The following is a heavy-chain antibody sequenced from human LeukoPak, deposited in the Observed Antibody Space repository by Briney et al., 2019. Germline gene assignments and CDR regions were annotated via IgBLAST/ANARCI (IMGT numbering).Heavy chain of an antibody. CDR2: IRYDGSNK. CDR3: AKIGRYFDWSYFDY. V-gene: IGHV3-30*02. J-gene: IGHJ4*02. D-gene: IGHD3-9*01. Sequence: PGGSLRLSCAASGFTFSSYGMHWVRQAPGKGLEWVAFIRYDGSNKYYADSVKGRFTISRDNSKNTLYLQMNSLRAEDTAVYYCAKIGRYFDWSYFDYRGQGTLVTVSS. CDR1: GFTFSSYG.